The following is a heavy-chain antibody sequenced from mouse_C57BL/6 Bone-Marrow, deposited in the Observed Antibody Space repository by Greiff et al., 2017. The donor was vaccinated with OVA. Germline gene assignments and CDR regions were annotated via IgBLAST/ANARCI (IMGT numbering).Heavy chain of an antibody. CDR1: GFSLTSYG. D-gene: IGHD2-12*01. CDR2: IWGVGST. CDR3: ASYEEGGFAY. Sequence: VKLQESGPGLVAPSQSLSITCTVSGFSLTSYGVDWVRQSPGKGLEWLGVIWGVGSTNYNSALKSRLSISKDNSKSQVFLKMNSLQTDDTAMCYCASYEEGGFAYWGQGTLVTVSA. J-gene: IGHJ3*01. V-gene: IGHV2-6*01.